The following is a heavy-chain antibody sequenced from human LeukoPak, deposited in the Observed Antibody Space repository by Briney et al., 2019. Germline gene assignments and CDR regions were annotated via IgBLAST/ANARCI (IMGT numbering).Heavy chain of an antibody. Sequence: GRSLRLSCADPVFTFSSSVMHRVRDAPGKGLAWVSFISYDGGRKYYADSVKGRVTISRDNSKDTLYLQMNSLTADDTAVYYCAKDRSTTWAFDYWGPGTLVPVSS. V-gene: IGHV3-30*18. CDR1: VFTFSSSV. CDR2: ISYDGGRK. CDR3: AKDRSTTWAFDY. J-gene: IGHJ4*02. D-gene: IGHD1-14*01.